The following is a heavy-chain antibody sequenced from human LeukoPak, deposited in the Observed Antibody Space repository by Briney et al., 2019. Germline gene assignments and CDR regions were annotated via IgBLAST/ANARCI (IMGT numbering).Heavy chain of an antibody. CDR2: IYYSGST. V-gene: IGHV4-39*01. D-gene: IGHD1-26*01. Sequence: SETLSLTCTVSGGSISSSSYFWGWIRQPPGKGLEWIGIIYYSGSTYYNPSLKSRVTISVDTSKNQFSLKLPSAIAADTAVYYCARQIGSGSYIAFDIWGQGTMVTVSS. CDR1: GGSISSSSYF. CDR3: ARQIGSGSYIAFDI. J-gene: IGHJ3*02.